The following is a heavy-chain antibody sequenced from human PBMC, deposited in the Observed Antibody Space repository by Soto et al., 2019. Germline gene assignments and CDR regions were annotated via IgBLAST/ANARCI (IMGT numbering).Heavy chain of an antibody. CDR3: AKDWDGEIDY. Sequence: EVQLVESGGGLVQPGRSLRLSCAASGFTFDDYAMHWVRQAPGKGLEWVSGISWNSGSIGYADSVKGRFTISRDNAKNSLYLQMNSLRAEDTALYYCAKDWDGEIDYWGQGVLVTVSS. CDR1: GFTFDDYA. CDR2: ISWNSGSI. V-gene: IGHV3-9*01. D-gene: IGHD4-17*01. J-gene: IGHJ4*02.